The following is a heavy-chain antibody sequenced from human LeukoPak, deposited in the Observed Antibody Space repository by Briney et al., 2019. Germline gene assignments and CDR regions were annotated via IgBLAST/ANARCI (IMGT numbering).Heavy chain of an antibody. CDR1: GFSFSIAW. CDR3: ARGPIGSNWFDP. D-gene: IGHD5/OR15-5a*01. Sequence: GGSLRLSCAASGFSFSIAWVNWVRQAPGKGLEWVSSISSTSSYMYYTDSVKGRFTISRDNAKNSLYLQMNSLRDEDTAVYHCARGPIGSNWFDPWGQGTLVTVSS. CDR2: ISSTSSYM. V-gene: IGHV3-21*01. J-gene: IGHJ5*02.